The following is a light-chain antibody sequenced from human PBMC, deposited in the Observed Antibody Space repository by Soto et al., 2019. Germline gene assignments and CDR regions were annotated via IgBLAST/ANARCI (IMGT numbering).Light chain of an antibody. Sequence: EIVLTQSPGTLSLSPGERATLSCRASQSVSSNFLAWYQQKPGQAPRHLIYGASSRATGIPDRFSGSGSGTDFTLTISRLEPEDFAVYYCQQYGSSQTFGQGTKLEIK. J-gene: IGKJ2*01. V-gene: IGKV3-20*01. CDR1: QSVSSNF. CDR2: GAS. CDR3: QQYGSSQT.